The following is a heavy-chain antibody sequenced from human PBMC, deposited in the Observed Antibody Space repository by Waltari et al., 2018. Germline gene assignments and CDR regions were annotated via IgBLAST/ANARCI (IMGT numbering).Heavy chain of an antibody. CDR1: GYSFAKYW. D-gene: IGHD5-18*01. Sequence: EVQLEQSGAEVKKPGESLKISCNGSGYSFAKYWIGWVRQMPGKGLEWRGVIYPWDSNTKYGLSFQGQVTISADTSISTAYLQWSSLKASDTAIYFCARQNIHSYGYGYFDFWGQGTLVTVSS. J-gene: IGHJ4*02. V-gene: IGHV5-51*01. CDR2: IYPWDSNT. CDR3: ARQNIHSYGYGYFDF.